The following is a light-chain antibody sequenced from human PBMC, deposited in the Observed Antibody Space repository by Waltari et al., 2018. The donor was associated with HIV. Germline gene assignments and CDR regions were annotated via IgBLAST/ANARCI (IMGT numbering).Light chain of an antibody. Sequence: QSVLTQPPSASGNPGQRVAISVSGNSFNIGSNYVYWYQQLPGTAPKLLIYRNNQRPSGVPDRFSGSKSGISGSLAISGLRSDDEADYYCAAWDDTRVVFGGGTKLTVL. J-gene: IGLJ3*02. CDR3: AAWDDTRVV. CDR2: RNN. CDR1: SFNIGSNY. V-gene: IGLV1-47*01.